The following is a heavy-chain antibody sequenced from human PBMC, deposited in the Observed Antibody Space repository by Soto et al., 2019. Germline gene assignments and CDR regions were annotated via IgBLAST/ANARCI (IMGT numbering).Heavy chain of an antibody. J-gene: IGHJ6*02. D-gene: IGHD6-19*01. V-gene: IGHV1-69*13. CDR3: ARAGRRVAVAAVNYYYYGMDV. Sequence: ASVKVSCKASGGTFSSYAISWVRQAPGQGLEWMGGIIPIFGTANYAQKFQGRVTITADESTSTAYMELSSLRSEDTAVYYCARAGRRVAVAAVNYYYYGMDVWGQGTTVTVYS. CDR2: IIPIFGTA. CDR1: GGTFSSYA.